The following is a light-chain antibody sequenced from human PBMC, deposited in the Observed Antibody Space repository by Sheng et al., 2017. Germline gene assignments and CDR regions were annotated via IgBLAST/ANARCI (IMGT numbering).Light chain of an antibody. J-gene: IGKJ5*01. CDR3: HQLATSPQIT. V-gene: IGKV3-20*01. CDR2: YI. CDR1: QKITNNN. Sequence: EIILTQSPGTLSLSPGERATLSCRVSQKITNNNLAWFQHKTWPGSQAPHLCYIHQGHWHPRQVQWGGSGTDFTLTISRLEPEDFAVYYCHQLATSPQITFGQGTRLEIK.